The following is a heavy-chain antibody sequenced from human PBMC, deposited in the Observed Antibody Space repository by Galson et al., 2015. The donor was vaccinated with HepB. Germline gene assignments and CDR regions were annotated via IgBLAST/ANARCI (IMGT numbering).Heavy chain of an antibody. Sequence: SLRLSCAVSGFTLSSFWMTWVRQAPGKGLEWVANIKQDGSEANCVDSVKGRFTVSRDNSKNSLYLQMNSLRAEDTAVYYCVRETQYFDWLLHASFFDFWGQGTLVTVSS. CDR2: IKQDGSEA. V-gene: IGHV3-7*03. D-gene: IGHD3-9*01. J-gene: IGHJ4*02. CDR1: GFTLSSFW. CDR3: VRETQYFDWLLHASFFDF.